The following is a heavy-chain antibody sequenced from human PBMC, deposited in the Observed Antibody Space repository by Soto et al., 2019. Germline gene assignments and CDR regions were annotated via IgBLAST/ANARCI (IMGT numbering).Heavy chain of an antibody. CDR1: GFTFSNAW. CDR2: IKNKTDGGTT. Sequence: GGSLRLSCAASGFTFSNAWMNWVRQAPGKGLEWVGRIKNKTDGGTTDYAAPVKGRFTISRDDSKNTLYLQMNSLKTEDTAVYYCTTGGSGSYDYYYYGMDVWGQGTTVTVSS. J-gene: IGHJ6*02. CDR3: TTGGSGSYDYYYYGMDV. D-gene: IGHD3-10*01. V-gene: IGHV3-15*07.